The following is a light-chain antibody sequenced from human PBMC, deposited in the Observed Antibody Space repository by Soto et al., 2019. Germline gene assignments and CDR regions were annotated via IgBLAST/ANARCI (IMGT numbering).Light chain of an antibody. J-gene: IGKJ4*01. Sequence: IQMTQSPSSLSAYVGDRVSITCRASQSIGTFLNWYQQKPGEAPNLLIHTSFTLYSGVPSRFSGSASGTDFTFTISSLQPEDIATYYCQQYDNLPLTFGGGTKVDI. CDR2: TSF. CDR3: QQYDNLPLT. CDR1: QSIGTF. V-gene: IGKV1-33*01.